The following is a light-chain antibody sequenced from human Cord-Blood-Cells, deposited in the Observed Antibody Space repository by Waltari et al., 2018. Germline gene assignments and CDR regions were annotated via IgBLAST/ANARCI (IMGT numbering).Light chain of an antibody. V-gene: IGKV3-20*01. Sequence: EIVLTQSTGTLSLSPGERVTLSCRASQSVSSSYLAWYQQKPVHAPRILIYGASSRATGIPDRFSGRGSGTDFTLTISRLEPEDFAVYYCQQYGSSPLYTFGQGTKLEIK. CDR1: QSVSSSY. CDR3: QQYGSSPLYT. CDR2: GAS. J-gene: IGKJ2*01.